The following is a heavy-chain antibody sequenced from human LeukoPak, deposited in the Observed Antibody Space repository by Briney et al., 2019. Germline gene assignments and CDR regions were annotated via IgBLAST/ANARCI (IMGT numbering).Heavy chain of an antibody. J-gene: IGHJ4*02. CDR1: GYSISSGYY. Sequence: SETLSLTCTVSGYSISSGYYWGWIRQPPGKGLEWIGSTYHSGSTYYNPSLKSRVTMSVDTSKNQFSLKLSSVTAADTAVYYCARDRGYYDSSGYHFDYWGQGTLVTVSS. D-gene: IGHD3-22*01. CDR3: ARDRGYYDSSGYHFDY. CDR2: TYHSGST. V-gene: IGHV4-38-2*02.